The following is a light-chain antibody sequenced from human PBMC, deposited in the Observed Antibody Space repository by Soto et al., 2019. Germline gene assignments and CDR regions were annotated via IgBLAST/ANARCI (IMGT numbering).Light chain of an antibody. J-gene: IGKJ1*01. Sequence: EIVLTQSPGTLSLSPGERATLSCRASQSVSSSYLAWYQQKPGQAPRLLIYGASSRATGLPARFSGSGSGRDFTLTISRLEPEDFAVYYCQQYGSSPGTFGQGTKVESK. CDR3: QQYGSSPGT. CDR2: GAS. V-gene: IGKV3-20*01. CDR1: QSVSSSY.